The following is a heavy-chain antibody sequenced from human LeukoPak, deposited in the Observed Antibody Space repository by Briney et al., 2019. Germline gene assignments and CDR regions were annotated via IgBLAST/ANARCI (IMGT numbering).Heavy chain of an antibody. V-gene: IGHV3-48*04. CDR1: GFTFSSYW. CDR3: ARADIAAAGTLVYYYYGMDV. J-gene: IGHJ6*02. D-gene: IGHD6-13*01. Sequence: GGSLRLSCEVSGFTFSSYWMNRVRQAPGKGLEWVSYISSSGNTIYYADSVKGRFTISRDNAKNSLYLQMNSLRAEDTAVYYCARADIAAAGTLVYYYYGMDVWGQGTTVTVSS. CDR2: ISSSGNTI.